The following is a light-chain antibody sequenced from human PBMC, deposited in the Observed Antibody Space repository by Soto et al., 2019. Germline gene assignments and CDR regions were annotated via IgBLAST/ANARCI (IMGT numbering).Light chain of an antibody. CDR1: QSVRSER. CDR3: QQYGSSGT. J-gene: IGKJ1*01. CDR2: DAS. Sequence: EIVLTQSPDTLSLSPGERATLSCRASQSVRSERLAWYQQKPGQAPRLVIFDASTRATGIPERFSGSGSGTHFTLTITSLEPEDFAVYYCQQYGSSGTFGQGTKVDI. V-gene: IGKV3-20*01.